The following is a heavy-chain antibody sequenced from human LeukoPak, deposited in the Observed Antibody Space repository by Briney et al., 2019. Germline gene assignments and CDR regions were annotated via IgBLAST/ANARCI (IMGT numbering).Heavy chain of an antibody. Sequence: ASVKVSCKASGYTFTSYYLHWVRQAPGQGLEWMGIINPSGGSTSYAQKFQDRVTMTRDTPTCTVYMELSSLRSEDTAVYYCARGHSNSPFLYWGQGTLVTVSS. D-gene: IGHD6-6*01. CDR2: INPSGGST. J-gene: IGHJ4*02. CDR1: GYTFTSYY. CDR3: ARGHSNSPFLY. V-gene: IGHV1-46*01.